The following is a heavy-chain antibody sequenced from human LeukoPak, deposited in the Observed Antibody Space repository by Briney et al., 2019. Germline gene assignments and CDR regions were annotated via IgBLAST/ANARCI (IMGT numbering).Heavy chain of an antibody. J-gene: IGHJ4*02. CDR3: ARVPAVAIFSKYYFDY. CDR2: INPSGGST. D-gene: IGHD6-19*01. CDR1: GYTFTSYY. Sequence: GASVKVSCKASGYTFTSYYMHWVRQAPGQGLEWMGIINPSGGSTSYAQKFQGRVTMTRDTSTSTVYMELSSLRSEDTAVYYCARVPAVAIFSKYYFDYWGQGTLVTVSS. V-gene: IGHV1-46*01.